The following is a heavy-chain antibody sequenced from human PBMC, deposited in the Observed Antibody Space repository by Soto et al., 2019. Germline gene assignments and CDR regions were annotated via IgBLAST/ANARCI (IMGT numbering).Heavy chain of an antibody. D-gene: IGHD3-9*01. J-gene: IGHJ6*03. CDR3: ARGKELLAGHYDILTGYGGYYMDV. V-gene: IGHV4-34*01. Sequence: SETLSLTCAVYGGSFSGYYWSWIRQPPGKGLEWIGEINHSGSTNYNPSLKSRVTISVDTSKNQFSLMLGSVTAADTAVYYCARGKELLAGHYDILTGYGGYYMDVWGKGTTVTVSS. CDR2: INHSGST. CDR1: GGSFSGYY.